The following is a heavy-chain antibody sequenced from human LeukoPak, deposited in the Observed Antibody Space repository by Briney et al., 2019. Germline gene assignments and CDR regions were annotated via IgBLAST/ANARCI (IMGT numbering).Heavy chain of an antibody. D-gene: IGHD2-2*01. Sequence: NPSETLSLTCTVSGGSISSYYWSWIRQPPGKGLEWIGYFFYTGSTNYNPSLKSRVTISVDTSKNQFSLRLSSVTAADTAVYYCARRFYCSSTSCPYGMDVWGQGTTVTVSS. CDR3: ARRFYCSSTSCPYGMDV. V-gene: IGHV4-59*01. CDR2: FFYTGST. J-gene: IGHJ6*02. CDR1: GGSISSYY.